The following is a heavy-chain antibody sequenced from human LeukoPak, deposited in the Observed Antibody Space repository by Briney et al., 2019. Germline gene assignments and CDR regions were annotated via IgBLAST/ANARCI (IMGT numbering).Heavy chain of an antibody. D-gene: IGHD2-15*01. V-gene: IGHV1-69*04. Sequence: SVKVSCKASGGTFSSYAISWVRQAPGQGLEWMGRIIPILGIANYAQKFQGRVTITADKSTSTAYMELSSLRSEDTAVYYCARFREGSPAFDIWGQGTMVTVSS. CDR1: GGTFSSYA. CDR2: IIPILGIA. CDR3: ARFREGSPAFDI. J-gene: IGHJ3*02.